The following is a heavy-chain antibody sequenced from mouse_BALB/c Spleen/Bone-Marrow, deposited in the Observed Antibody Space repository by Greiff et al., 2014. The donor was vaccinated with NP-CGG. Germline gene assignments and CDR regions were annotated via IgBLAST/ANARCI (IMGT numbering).Heavy chain of an antibody. CDR1: GFTFTDYY. J-gene: IGHJ2*01. CDR3: ARDKGRVFFDY. CDR2: IRNKANGYTT. V-gene: IGHV7-3*02. Sequence: DVKLVESGGGLVQPGGSLRLSCATSGFTFTDYYMNWVRQPPGKALEWLGFIRNKANGYTTEYSASVKGRFAISRDNSQNIVYRQMNTLRAEDSATYYCARDKGRVFFDYWGQGTTLTVSS.